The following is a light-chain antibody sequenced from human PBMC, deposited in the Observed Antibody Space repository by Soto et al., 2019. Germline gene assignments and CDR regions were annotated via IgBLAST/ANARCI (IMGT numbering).Light chain of an antibody. CDR2: DAS. CDR3: QQYDNLSLT. Sequence: DIQMTQSPSSLSASVGDRVTITCQASQDISNYLNWYQQKPGKAPKLLIYDASNLETGVPSRFSGSGSGTYFTFTISSLQPEDIATYYCQQYDNLSLTFGGGTKVEIK. J-gene: IGKJ4*01. CDR1: QDISNY. V-gene: IGKV1-33*01.